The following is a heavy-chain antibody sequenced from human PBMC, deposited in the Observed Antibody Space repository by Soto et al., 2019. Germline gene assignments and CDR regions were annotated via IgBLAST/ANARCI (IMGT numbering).Heavy chain of an antibody. V-gene: IGHV3-23*01. CDR2: ISGSGGTT. CDR1: EFTFSAYA. D-gene: IGHD1-26*01. J-gene: IGHJ4*02. CDR3: EKTWALYYLDS. Sequence: EVPLLESGGGLVQPGGSLRLSCAASEFTFSAYAMNWVRQAPGKGLEWVSTISGSGGTTSYADSVKRRFTISRDNSKNMLFLQMNSLRADDTAVYYCEKTWALYYLDSWGQGTLVTVSS.